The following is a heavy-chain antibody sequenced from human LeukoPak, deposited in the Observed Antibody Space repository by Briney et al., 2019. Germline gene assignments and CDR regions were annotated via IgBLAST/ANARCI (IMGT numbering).Heavy chain of an antibody. CDR3: ARQMGFPWYFDL. CDR2: IYNRGST. CDR1: GGSISSSTHC. V-gene: IGHV4-39*01. Sequence: SETLSLTCTVSGGSISSSTHCWGWKRPPPGKGLDWIRNIYNRGSTYYNASLKRRVTISVDTSKNQFALKLSSVTAADTAVFYCARQMGFPWYFDLWGRGTLVTVSS. D-gene: IGHD5-24*01. J-gene: IGHJ2*01.